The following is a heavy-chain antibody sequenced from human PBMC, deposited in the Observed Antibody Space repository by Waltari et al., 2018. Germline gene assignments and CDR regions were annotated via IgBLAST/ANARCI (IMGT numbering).Heavy chain of an antibody. Sequence: QVQLQQWGAGLLKPSETLSLTCAVYGGSLTGYSWPWIRQPPGKGLEWIGEINHSGSTNYKSSLKSRVTISVDTSKSQFSLKLTSVTAADTAVYYCVRVWSTSTWFGRLDRLDPWGQGTLVTVHS. J-gene: IGHJ5*02. CDR3: VRVWSTSTWFGRLDRLDP. V-gene: IGHV4-34*01. D-gene: IGHD3-10*01. CDR1: GGSLTGYS. CDR2: INHSGST.